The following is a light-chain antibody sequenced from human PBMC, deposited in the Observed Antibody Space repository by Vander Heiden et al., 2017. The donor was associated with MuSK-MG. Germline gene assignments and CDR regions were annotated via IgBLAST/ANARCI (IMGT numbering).Light chain of an antibody. Sequence: VSTQSPGTLSLSPGETATLSCRASQHVVSRYLAWYQQKPVQAPRLLIYGASSRATAIPDRLHRPGPGTDFTLRLRILDPEHLTVYHSQFYSGSRQAFGGWTRLELK. J-gene: IGKJ4*01. CDR2: GAS. CDR3: QFYSGSRQA. CDR1: QHVVSRY. V-gene: IGKV3-20*01.